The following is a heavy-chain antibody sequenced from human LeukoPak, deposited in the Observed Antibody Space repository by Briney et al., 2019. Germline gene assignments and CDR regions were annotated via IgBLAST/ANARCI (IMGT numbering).Heavy chain of an antibody. D-gene: IGHD2-2*01. J-gene: IGHJ4*02. V-gene: IGHV3-23*01. CDR3: ARYCSSTSCYVRFDY. CDR2: ISGSGGST. CDR1: GFTFSSYA. Sequence: PGGSLRLSCAASGFTFSSYAMSWVRQAPGEGLEWVSAISGSGGSTYYAASVKGRFTISRDNSKNTLYLQMNSLRAEDTAVYYCARYCSSTSCYVRFDYWGQGTLVTVSS.